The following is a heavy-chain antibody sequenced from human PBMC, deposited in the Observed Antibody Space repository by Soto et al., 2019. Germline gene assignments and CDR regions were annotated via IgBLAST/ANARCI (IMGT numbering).Heavy chain of an antibody. J-gene: IGHJ4*02. CDR2: ISGPGSTI. D-gene: IGHD3-10*01. CDR1: GFSFSNYA. V-gene: IGHV3-23*01. Sequence: EVQLLEAGGNLIQPGGSLRLPCAASGFSFSNYAMSWVRQAPGQGLEWLSAISGPGSTIYYADSVKGRFTISRDNSKNTLYLQMNSLTGEDTAVYYCAKMLTMVRGVTGLRDFDFWGQGTLVTVAS. CDR3: AKMLTMVRGVTGLRDFDF.